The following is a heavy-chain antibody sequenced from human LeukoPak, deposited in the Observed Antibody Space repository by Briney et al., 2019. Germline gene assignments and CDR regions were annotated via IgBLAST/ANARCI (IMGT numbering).Heavy chain of an antibody. CDR1: GFTFSSDG. D-gene: IGHD3-10*01. CDR2: IRYDGSNK. Sequence: GGSLRLSCAASGFTFSSDGMHWVRQAPGKGLEWVAFIRYDGSNKYYADSVKGRFTISRDNSKNTLYLRMNSLRAEDTAVYYCAKATMVRGVDISYYYYGMDVWGQGTTVTVSS. CDR3: AKATMVRGVDISYYYYGMDV. V-gene: IGHV3-30*02. J-gene: IGHJ6*02.